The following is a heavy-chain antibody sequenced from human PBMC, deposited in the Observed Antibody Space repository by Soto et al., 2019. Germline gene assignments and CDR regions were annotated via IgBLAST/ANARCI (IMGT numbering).Heavy chain of an antibody. D-gene: IGHD6-19*01. V-gene: IGHV2-5*02. CDR3: VYMPPQQWMSFHV. J-gene: IGHJ3*01. CDR1: GFSLRTTSVG. Sequence: QIILKESGPTLVKPTQTLTLTCSFSGFSLRTTSVGVGWIRQPPGKALQWLALIYWDGDKRYSPSQKRRLTITKYTSKNQVVLTMTNMDPVDTGTYYCVYMPPQQWMSFHVWGQGTMVIVSS. CDR2: IYWDGDK.